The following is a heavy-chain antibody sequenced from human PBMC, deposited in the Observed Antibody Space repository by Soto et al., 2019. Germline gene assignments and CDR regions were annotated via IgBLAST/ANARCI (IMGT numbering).Heavy chain of an antibody. Sequence: EVQLVESGGGLVKPGGSLRLSGAASGFTFSSYSMNWVRQAPGKGLEWVSSISSSSSYIYYADSVKGRFTISRDNAKNSLYLQMNSLRAEDTAVYYCAGDPVAGTTDYYYGMDVWGQGTTVTVSS. CDR3: AGDPVAGTTDYYYGMDV. CDR2: ISSSSSYI. CDR1: GFTFSSYS. J-gene: IGHJ6*02. D-gene: IGHD6-19*01. V-gene: IGHV3-21*01.